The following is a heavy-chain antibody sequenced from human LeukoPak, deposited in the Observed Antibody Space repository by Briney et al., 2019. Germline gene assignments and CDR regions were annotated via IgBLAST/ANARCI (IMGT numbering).Heavy chain of an antibody. CDR1: GFTFSSYG. D-gene: IGHD2-2*01. J-gene: IGHJ6*03. CDR3: ARALGRYCSSTSCDMDV. CDR2: IRYDGSIK. Sequence: GGSLRLSCAASGFTFSSYGIHWVRQAPGKGLEWVAFIRYDGSIKYYADSVKGRFTISRDNSKDTLYLQMNSLRAEDTAVYYCARALGRYCSSTSCDMDVWGKGTTVTVSS. V-gene: IGHV3-30*02.